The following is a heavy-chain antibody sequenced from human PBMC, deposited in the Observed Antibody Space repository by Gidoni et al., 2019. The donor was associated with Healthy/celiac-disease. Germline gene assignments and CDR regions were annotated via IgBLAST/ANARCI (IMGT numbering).Heavy chain of an antibody. J-gene: IGHJ5*02. CDR1: GCTFSSYG. Sequence: QVQLVESGGGVVQPGRSLRLSCAASGCTFSSYGMHWVRQAPGKGLEWVAVIWYDGSNKYYADSVKGRFTISRDNSKNTLYLQMNSLRAEDTAVYYCARGRVAPFDPWGQGTLVTVSS. V-gene: IGHV3-33*01. CDR3: ARGRVAPFDP. CDR2: IWYDGSNK. D-gene: IGHD2-15*01.